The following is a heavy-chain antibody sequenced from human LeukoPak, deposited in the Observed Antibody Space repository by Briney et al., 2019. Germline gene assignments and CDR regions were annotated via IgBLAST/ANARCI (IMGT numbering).Heavy chain of an antibody. Sequence: GGSLRLSCAASGFTFDDYAMHWVRQAPGKGLEWVSLISGDGGSTYYADSVKGRFTISRDNSKNSLYLQMNSLRTEDTALYYRAKDGGIAAAGPRGAFDIWGQGTMVTVSS. J-gene: IGHJ3*02. D-gene: IGHD6-13*01. CDR3: AKDGGIAAAGPRGAFDI. CDR1: GFTFDDYA. CDR2: ISGDGGST. V-gene: IGHV3-43*02.